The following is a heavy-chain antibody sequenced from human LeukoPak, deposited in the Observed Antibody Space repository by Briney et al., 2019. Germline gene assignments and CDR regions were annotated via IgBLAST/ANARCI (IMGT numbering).Heavy chain of an antibody. V-gene: IGHV3-73*01. J-gene: IGHJ4*02. CDR2: IRSKANSYAT. CDR1: GFTFSGSA. Sequence: PGGSLRLSCAASGFTFSGSAMHWVRQASGKGLEWVGRIRSKANSYATAYAASVKGRFTISRDDSKNTAYLQMNSLKTEDTAVYYCTRHAHDNIVVVTATQTGFDCWGQGTLVTASS. CDR3: TRHAHDNIVVVTATQTGFDC. D-gene: IGHD2-21*02.